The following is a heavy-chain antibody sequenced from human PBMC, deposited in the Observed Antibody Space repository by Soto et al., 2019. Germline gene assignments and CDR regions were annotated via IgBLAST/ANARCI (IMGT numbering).Heavy chain of an antibody. J-gene: IGHJ4*02. Sequence: QVQLQQWGAGLLKPSETLSLTCAVYGGSFSGYYWSWIRQPPGKGLEWIGEINHSGSTNYNPSLTSRVTISVDTSKNQFSLKLSSVTAADTAVYYCARVYCSGGSCPFYYFDYWGQGTLVTVSS. CDR3: ARVYCSGGSCPFYYFDY. CDR2: INHSGST. V-gene: IGHV4-34*01. D-gene: IGHD2-15*01. CDR1: GGSFSGYY.